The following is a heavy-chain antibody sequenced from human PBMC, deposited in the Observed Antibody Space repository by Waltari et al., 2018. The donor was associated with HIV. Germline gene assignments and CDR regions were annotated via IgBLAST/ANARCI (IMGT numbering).Heavy chain of an antibody. D-gene: IGHD5-12*01. J-gene: IGHJ4*02. CDR3: TTDNMIIVALDY. CDR2: MKRKSDGGTA. Sequence: EVQLVESGGGLVKPGGSLRLSCAASGFIFSNAWMNWVRQAPGKGLEGVGRMKRKSDGGTADYAAPVKGRFTISRDDSKNVLYLQMNSLKTEDTAVYYCTTDNMIIVALDYWGQGTLLTVSS. CDR1: GFIFSNAW. V-gene: IGHV3-15*01.